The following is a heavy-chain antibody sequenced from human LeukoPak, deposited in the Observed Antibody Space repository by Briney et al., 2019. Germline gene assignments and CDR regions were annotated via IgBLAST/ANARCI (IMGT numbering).Heavy chain of an antibody. V-gene: IGHV4-34*01. CDR1: GGSFSGYY. CDR3: AILDYGDYIPYFDY. Sequence: SETLSLTCAVYGGSFSGYYWSWIRQPPGKGLEWIGEINHSGSTNYNPSLKSRVTISVDTSKNQFSLKLSSVTAADTAVYYCAILDYGDYIPYFDYWGQGTLVTVSS. D-gene: IGHD4-17*01. CDR2: INHSGST. J-gene: IGHJ4*02.